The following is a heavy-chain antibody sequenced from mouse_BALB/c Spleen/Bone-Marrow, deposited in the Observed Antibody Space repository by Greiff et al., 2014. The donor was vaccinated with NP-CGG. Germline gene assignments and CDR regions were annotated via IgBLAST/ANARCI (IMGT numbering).Heavy chain of an antibody. V-gene: IGHV1-7*01. CDR2: IDPSTGYT. CDR3: ARGGIYDGYSY. Sequence: VQLQQSGAELAKPRASVKMSCKASGYTFTNYWMHWVKQRPGQGLEWIGYIDPSTGYTEYSQKFKDKATLTADKSSSTAYMQLSSLTSEDSAVYYCARGGIYDGYSYWGQGTLVTVSA. CDR1: GYTFTNYW. J-gene: IGHJ3*01. D-gene: IGHD2-3*01.